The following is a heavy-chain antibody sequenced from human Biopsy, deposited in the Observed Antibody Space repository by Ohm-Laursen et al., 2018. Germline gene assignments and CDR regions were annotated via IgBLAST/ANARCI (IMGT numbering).Heavy chain of an antibody. J-gene: IGHJ5*02. D-gene: IGHD3-22*01. V-gene: IGHV4-39*01. CDR1: GGSISNNNYY. CDR3: ARDYDTSGYYYVS. Sequence: GTLSLTCIVSGGSISNNNYYWGWIRQPPGKGLEWIGSIFYRGSTHYKPSLKSRVNISVDTSKNQFSLKLNSVTAADTAVYYCARDYDTSGYYYVSWGQGTLVTVSS. CDR2: IFYRGST.